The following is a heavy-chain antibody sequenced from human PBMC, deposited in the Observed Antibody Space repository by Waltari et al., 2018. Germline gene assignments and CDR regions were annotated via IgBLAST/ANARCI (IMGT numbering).Heavy chain of an antibody. CDR3: ARGIAARLTIDAFDI. Sequence: QVQLQESGPGLVKPSETLSLTCAVSGYSISSGYYWGWIRQPPGKGLKWIGSIYHSGSTYYNPSLKSRVTISVDTSKNQFSLKLSSVTAADTAVYYCARGIAARLTIDAFDIWGQGTMVTVSS. J-gene: IGHJ3*02. V-gene: IGHV4-38-2*01. D-gene: IGHD6-6*01. CDR2: IYHSGST. CDR1: GYSISSGYY.